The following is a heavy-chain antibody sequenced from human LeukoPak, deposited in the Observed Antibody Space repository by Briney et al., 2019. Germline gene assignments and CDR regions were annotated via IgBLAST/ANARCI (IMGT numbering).Heavy chain of an antibody. CDR2: MNPNSGNT. CDR1: GYTFTSYD. CDR3: ARRYGPTQFNY. Sequence: ASVKVSCKASGYTFTSYDINWVRRATGQGLEWMGWMNPNSGNTGYAQKFQGRVTMSRNTSISTAYMELSSLRSEDTAVYYCARRYGPTQFNYWGQGTLVTVSS. J-gene: IGHJ4*02. V-gene: IGHV1-8*01. D-gene: IGHD1-1*01.